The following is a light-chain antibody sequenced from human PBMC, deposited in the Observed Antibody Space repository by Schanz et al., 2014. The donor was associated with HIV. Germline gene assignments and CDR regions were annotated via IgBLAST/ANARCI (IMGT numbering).Light chain of an antibody. Sequence: DIVLTQSPDSLAVSLGERATINCKSSQSVLYSSHNKNFLAWYQQKPGQPPKLLIYWASTRESGVPDRFSGSGSGTDFTLTISSLQAEDVAVYYCQQYYSIPRTFGQGTKVEMK. J-gene: IGKJ1*01. V-gene: IGKV4-1*01. CDR2: WAS. CDR3: QQYYSIPRT. CDR1: QSVLYSSHNKNF.